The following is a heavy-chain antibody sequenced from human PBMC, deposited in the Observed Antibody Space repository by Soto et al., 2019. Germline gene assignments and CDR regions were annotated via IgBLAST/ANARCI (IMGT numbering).Heavy chain of an antibody. CDR1: GGSISSGGYS. CDR2: IYHSGST. Sequence: QLQLQESGSGLVKPSQTLSLTCAVSGGSISSGGYSWSWIRQPPGKGREWIGYIYHSGSTYYNPSLKSRVTIAVDRSTNQFSLKLSSVTAADTDVYYCARDSIAARDYYYYGMDVWGQGTTVTVSS. V-gene: IGHV4-30-2*01. CDR3: ARDSIAARDYYYYGMDV. J-gene: IGHJ6*02. D-gene: IGHD6-6*01.